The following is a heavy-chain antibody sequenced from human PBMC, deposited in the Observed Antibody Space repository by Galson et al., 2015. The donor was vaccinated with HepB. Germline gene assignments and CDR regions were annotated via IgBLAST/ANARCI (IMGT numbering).Heavy chain of an antibody. CDR1: GGSFSTYS. Sequence: ETLSLTCAVYGGSFSTYSWNWIRQPPGKGLEWIGELKHGGSTNYNSSLKSRVTISVDTSKNQFSLRLTSVTAADTALYYCARGRAYNFGHWDVRHYYFDYWGRGTLVTVSS. D-gene: IGHD5-18*01. CDR2: LKHGGST. J-gene: IGHJ4*01. V-gene: IGHV4-34*01. CDR3: ARGRAYNFGHWDVRHYYFDY.